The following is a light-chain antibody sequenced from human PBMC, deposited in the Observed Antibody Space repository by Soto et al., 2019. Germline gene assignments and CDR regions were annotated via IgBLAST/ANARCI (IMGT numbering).Light chain of an antibody. CDR1: QTFSNTY. CDR2: GAS. Sequence: EIVLTQSPDTLSLSPGESATLSCRARQTFSNTYLAWYQQKPGQAPRLLIYGASSRAPGIPDRVSGSGSGTDFTLTISRVEPEDFAVYYCQQYGSSPPFTFGQGTKLEIK. CDR3: QQYGSSPPFT. J-gene: IGKJ2*01. V-gene: IGKV3-20*01.